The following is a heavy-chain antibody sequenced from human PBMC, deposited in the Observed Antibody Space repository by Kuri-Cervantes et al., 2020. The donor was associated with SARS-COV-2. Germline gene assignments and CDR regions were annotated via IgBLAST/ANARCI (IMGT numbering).Heavy chain of an antibody. Sequence: SETLSLTCAVYGGSFSSYYWGWIRQPAGKGLEWIGRIYTSGSTNYNPSLKSRVTISVDTSKNQFSLKLSSVTAADTAVYYCAREGFLEWFPNFDYWGQGTLVTVSS. D-gene: IGHD3-3*01. CDR3: AREGFLEWFPNFDY. J-gene: IGHJ4*02. V-gene: IGHV4-4*07. CDR2: IYTSGST. CDR1: GGSFSSYY.